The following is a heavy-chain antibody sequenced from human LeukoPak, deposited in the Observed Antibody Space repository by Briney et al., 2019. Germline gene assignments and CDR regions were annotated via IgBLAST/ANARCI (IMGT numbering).Heavy chain of an antibody. J-gene: IGHJ3*02. CDR1: GFTFSSYA. CDR3: AKAYTSGSYFIDDAFDI. V-gene: IGHV3-23*01. D-gene: IGHD3-10*01. Sequence: GGSLRLSCAASGFTFSSYAMSWVRQAPGKGLEWVSAISGSGLSTYYADSVKGRFSISRDNSKNTLYLQMNSLRAEDTAVYYCAKAYTSGSYFIDDAFDIWAKGQWSPPLQ. CDR2: ISGSGLST.